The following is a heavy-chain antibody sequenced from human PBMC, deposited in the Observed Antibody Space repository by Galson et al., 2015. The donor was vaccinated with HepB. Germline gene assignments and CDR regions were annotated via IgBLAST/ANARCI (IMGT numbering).Heavy chain of an antibody. CDR1: GFIFTSSA. CDR2: IVVGSGNT. J-gene: IGHJ2*01. D-gene: IGHD3-22*01. V-gene: IGHV1-58*02. Sequence: SVKVSCKASGFIFTSSAMQWVRQARGQRLEWIGWIVVGSGNTNYAQKFHERVIITRDMSTNTAYMELSSLRSEDTAVYYCAADSSPYYYDTSGNFGYFDLWGLGTLVTVSS. CDR3: AADSSPYYYDTSGNFGYFDL.